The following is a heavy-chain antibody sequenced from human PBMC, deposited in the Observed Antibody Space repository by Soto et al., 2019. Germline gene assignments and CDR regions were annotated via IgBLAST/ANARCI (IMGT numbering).Heavy chain of an antibody. V-gene: IGHV4-30-4*01. J-gene: IGHJ4*02. CDR1: GGSISSGDYY. CDR3: ARDSPGRGYFDY. CDR2: IYYSGST. Sequence: SETLSLTCTVSGGSISSGDYYWSWIRQPPGKGLEWIGYIYYSGSTYYNPSLKSRVTISVDTSKNQFSLKLSSVTAADTAVYYCARDSPGRGYFDYWGQGTLVTVSS.